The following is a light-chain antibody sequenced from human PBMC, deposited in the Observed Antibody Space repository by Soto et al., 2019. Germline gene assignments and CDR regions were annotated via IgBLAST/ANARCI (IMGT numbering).Light chain of an antibody. CDR2: SHS. CDR3: AAWDDSLNEYV. V-gene: IGLV1-44*01. Sequence: QSVLTQPPSASGTPGQRVTFSCSGSSSNIGANPVNWYQQLPGTAPKLLIYSHSQRPSGVPDRLSGSKSGTSASLAISGLQSEDEADYYCAAWDDSLNEYVFGTGTKVTVL. J-gene: IGLJ1*01. CDR1: SSNIGANP.